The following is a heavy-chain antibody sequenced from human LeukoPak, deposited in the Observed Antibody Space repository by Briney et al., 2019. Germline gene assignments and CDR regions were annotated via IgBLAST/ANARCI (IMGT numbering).Heavy chain of an antibody. J-gene: IGHJ4*02. Sequence: GGSLRLSCAASGFTFGSYSMTWVRQAPGKGLEWVANIKQDGSEKYYVDSVKGRFTISRDNAKNSLYLQMNSLRAEDTAVYYCARDRRCSSTSCYYFDYWGQGTLVTVSS. D-gene: IGHD2-2*01. V-gene: IGHV3-7*04. CDR3: ARDRRCSSTSCYYFDY. CDR1: GFTFGSYS. CDR2: IKQDGSEK.